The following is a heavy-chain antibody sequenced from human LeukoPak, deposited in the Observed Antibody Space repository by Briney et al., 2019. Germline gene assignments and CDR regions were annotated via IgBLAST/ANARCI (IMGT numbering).Heavy chain of an antibody. CDR3: VGAPSGSADSGRDY. J-gene: IGHJ4*02. D-gene: IGHD3-10*01. CDR2: IKHDGSQK. V-gene: IGHV3-7*05. CDR1: GVTPTTYC. Sequence: GGSLRLSSGASGVTPTTYCMSWVRQAPAKGLEWVANIKHDGSQKYYVDSVKGRFTISRNNAKNYVYLQMNSLRAEDKALYYCVGAPSGSADSGRDYWGQGTLVTVSS.